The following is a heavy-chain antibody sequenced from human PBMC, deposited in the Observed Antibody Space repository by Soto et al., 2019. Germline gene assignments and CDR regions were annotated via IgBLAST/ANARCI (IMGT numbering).Heavy chain of an antibody. CDR3: AKDRGGGGDLFDY. J-gene: IGHJ4*02. D-gene: IGHD2-21*02. CDR2: ISGSGGST. Sequence: EVQLLESGGGFVQPGGSLRLSCAASGFTFSSYAMSWVRQAPGKGLEWVSAISGSGGSTYYADSVKGRFTISRDNSKNTLYLQMNSLRAEDTAVYYCAKDRGGGGDLFDYWGQGTLVTVSS. V-gene: IGHV3-23*01. CDR1: GFTFSSYA.